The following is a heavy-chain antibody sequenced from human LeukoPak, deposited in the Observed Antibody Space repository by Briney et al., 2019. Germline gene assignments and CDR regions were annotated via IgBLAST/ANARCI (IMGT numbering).Heavy chain of an antibody. CDR1: GLNFDDSA. Sequence: GGSLRLSCVASGLNFDDSAMHWVRQAPGKGLEWVSLISADGGSTFSADSVKGRFSISRDDSKNSLYLQMNSLRSEDTAMYYCAKESGKFDYWGQGTLVAVSS. CDR3: AKESGKFDY. V-gene: IGHV3-43*02. J-gene: IGHJ4*02. CDR2: ISADGGST.